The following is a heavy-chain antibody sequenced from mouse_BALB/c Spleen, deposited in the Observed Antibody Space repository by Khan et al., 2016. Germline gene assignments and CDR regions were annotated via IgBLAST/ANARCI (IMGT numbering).Heavy chain of an antibody. CDR3: ARVRQAVDY. V-gene: IGHV5-6-3*01. CDR1: GFTFSTYA. D-gene: IGHD2-14*01. CDR2: VNSNGGST. Sequence: EVELVESGGGLVQPGGSLKLSCAASGFTFSTYAMSWVRQTPDKRLELVATVNSNGGSTYYPDNVKGQFTISRDNAKNTLYLQMSSLKSEDTAMYYCARVRQAVDYWGQGTPVTVSS. J-gene: IGHJ4*01.